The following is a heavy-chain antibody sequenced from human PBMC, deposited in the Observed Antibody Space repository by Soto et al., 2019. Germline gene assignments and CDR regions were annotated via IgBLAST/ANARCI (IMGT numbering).Heavy chain of an antibody. J-gene: IGHJ5*02. V-gene: IGHV4-34*01. Sequence: SETLSLTCAVFGGSFSGYYWSWIRQPPGKGLEWIGEINHSGSTNYNPSLKRRVTISVDTSKNQFSLKLSSVTAADTAVYYCARSDYIWGSYRYTYWFDPWGQGTLVTVSS. CDR2: INHSGST. D-gene: IGHD3-16*02. CDR3: ARSDYIWGSYRYTYWFDP. CDR1: GGSFSGYY.